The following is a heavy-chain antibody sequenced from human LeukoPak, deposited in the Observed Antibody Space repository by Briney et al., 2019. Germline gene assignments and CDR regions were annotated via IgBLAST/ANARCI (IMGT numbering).Heavy chain of an antibody. J-gene: IGHJ4*02. CDR1: GYTFTSYG. Sequence: GASVKVSCKASGYTFTSYGISWVRQAPGQGLEWMGWISAYNGNTNYAQKLQGRVTMTTDTSTSTAYMELRSLRSDDTAVYYCARVDTDYYDSSGYYYGMGYPIDYWGQGTLVTVSS. CDR2: ISAYNGNT. CDR3: ARVDTDYYDSSGYYYGMGYPIDY. V-gene: IGHV1-18*01. D-gene: IGHD3-22*01.